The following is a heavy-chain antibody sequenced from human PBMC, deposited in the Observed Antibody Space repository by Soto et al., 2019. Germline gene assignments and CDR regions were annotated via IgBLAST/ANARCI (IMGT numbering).Heavy chain of an antibody. CDR2: ISGRADST. CDR3: AKTRGCSGGDCYHDDY. CDR1: GFSFSSYA. V-gene: IGHV3-23*01. Sequence: GGSLRLSCAASGFSFSSYAMSWVRQAPGEGLEWVSTISGRADSTYYADSVKGRFTISRDNTKNTLSLQMNSLRAEDTAVYYCAKTRGCSGGDCYHDDYWGQGTLVTVSS. D-gene: IGHD2-15*01. J-gene: IGHJ4*02.